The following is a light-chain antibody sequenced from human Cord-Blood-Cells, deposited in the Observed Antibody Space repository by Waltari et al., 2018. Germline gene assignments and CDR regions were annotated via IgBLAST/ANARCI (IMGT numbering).Light chain of an antibody. CDR2: DVS. J-gene: IGLJ3*02. V-gene: IGLV2-14*01. CDR1: SSDVGGYNY. Sequence: QSALTQPASVSGSPGQSITISCTGTSSDVGGYNYVSWYQQHQGKAPKLMIYDVSNRPSWVSNRLSGSKAGNTASLTISGRQAEDEADYYCSSYTSSSTWVFGGGTKLTVL. CDR3: SSYTSSSTWV.